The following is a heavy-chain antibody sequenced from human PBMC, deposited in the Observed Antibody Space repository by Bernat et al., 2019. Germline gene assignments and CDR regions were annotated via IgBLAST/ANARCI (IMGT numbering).Heavy chain of an antibody. CDR3: ARAVGDYYGSGTYPDAFDI. CDR1: GYSISSGYY. D-gene: IGHD3-10*01. V-gene: IGHV4-38-2*01. J-gene: IGHJ3*02. Sequence: QVQLQESGPGLVKPPETLSLTCAVSGYSISSGYYWGWIRQPPGKGLEWIGSIYHSGHTYYNPSLKSRVTISVDTSKNQFSLKLSSVTAADTAVYYCARAVGDYYGSGTYPDAFDIWGQGTMVTVSS. CDR2: IYHSGHT.